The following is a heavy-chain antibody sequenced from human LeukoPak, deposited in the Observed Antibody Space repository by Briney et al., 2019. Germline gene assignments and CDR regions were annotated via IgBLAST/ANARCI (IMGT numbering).Heavy chain of an antibody. J-gene: IGHJ4*02. V-gene: IGHV3-33*01. CDR2: IWYDGSNK. Sequence: GGSLRLSCAASGFTFSSYGMHWVRQAPGKGLEWVAVIWYDGSNKYYADSVKGRFTISRDNSKNTLYLQMNSLRVEDTAVYYCARERYYGSGSRTFDYWGQGTLVTVSS. CDR3: ARERYYGSGSRTFDY. D-gene: IGHD3-10*01. CDR1: GFTFSSYG.